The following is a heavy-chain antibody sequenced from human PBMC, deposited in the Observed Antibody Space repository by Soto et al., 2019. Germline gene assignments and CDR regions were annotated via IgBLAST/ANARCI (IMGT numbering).Heavy chain of an antibody. CDR1: GFTFSNAW. CDR2: IKSKTYGGKN. CDR3: TTITMVRGVIIPTPNYFDY. V-gene: IGHV3-15*07. D-gene: IGHD3-10*01. Sequence: GGSLRLSCAASGFTFSNAWMNWVRQAPGKGLEWVGRIKSKTYGGKNKYAAPVKGRLTISKDDSKNTLYQQMNSLKTEDTAVYYCTTITMVRGVIIPTPNYFDYWGQGTLVTVSS. J-gene: IGHJ4*02.